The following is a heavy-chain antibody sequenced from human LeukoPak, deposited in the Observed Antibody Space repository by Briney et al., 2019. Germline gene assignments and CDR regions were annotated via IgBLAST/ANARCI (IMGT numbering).Heavy chain of an antibody. V-gene: IGHV4-39*07. D-gene: IGHD2-15*01. J-gene: IGHJ4*02. CDR3: ARDAQDIVVVVDYFDY. Sequence: SETLSLTCTVSGGSISSSSYYWGWIRQPPGKGLEWIGSIYYSGSTYYNRALKSRVTISVDTSMNQFSLKLSSVTAADTAVYYCARDAQDIVVVVDYFDYWGQGTLVTVSS. CDR1: GGSISSSSYY. CDR2: IYYSGST.